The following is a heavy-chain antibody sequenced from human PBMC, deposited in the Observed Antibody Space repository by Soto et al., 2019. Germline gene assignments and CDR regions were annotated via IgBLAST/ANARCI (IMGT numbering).Heavy chain of an antibody. D-gene: IGHD4-4*01. J-gene: IGHJ6*02. CDR2: VFYSGRA. Sequence: SETLSLTCTVSGGSRGSCYWSWIRQPPGKGLEWIGYVFYSGRANYNASLKSRVSISLDTSNYQFPLKLSSVTAADTAVYYCARDGDGRMTTNPYYYNGMDVWGPGTTVTVAS. CDR1: GGSRGSCY. V-gene: IGHV4-59*01. CDR3: ARDGDGRMTTNPYYYNGMDV.